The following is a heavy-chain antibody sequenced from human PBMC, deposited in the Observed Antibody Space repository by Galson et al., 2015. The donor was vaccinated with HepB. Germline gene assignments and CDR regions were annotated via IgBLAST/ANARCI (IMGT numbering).Heavy chain of an antibody. CDR3: ARSGDANSFDP. J-gene: IGHJ5*02. Sequence: SVKVSCKASGYTFTRYGINWVRQAPGQGLEWMGGIIPIFGIPNYAQKFHGRVTITADKSTNTAYMELRSLRSEDTAVYYCARSGDANSFDPWGQGTLVTVSS. D-gene: IGHD3-10*01. CDR2: IIPIFGIP. V-gene: IGHV1-69*10. CDR1: GYTFTRYG.